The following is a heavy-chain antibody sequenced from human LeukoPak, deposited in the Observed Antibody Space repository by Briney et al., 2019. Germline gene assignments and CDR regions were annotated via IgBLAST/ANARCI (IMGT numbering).Heavy chain of an antibody. CDR1: GGSISSSSYY. D-gene: IGHD2-2*01. CDR3: ARHGGCSSTSCYGAFDI. Sequence: SETLSLTCTVSGGSISSSSYYWGWIRQPPGKGLEWIGSIYYSGSTYYNPSLKSRVTISVDTSKNQFSLKLSSVTAADTAVYYCARHGGCSSTSCYGAFDIWGQGTMVTVSS. CDR2: IYYSGST. J-gene: IGHJ3*02. V-gene: IGHV4-39*01.